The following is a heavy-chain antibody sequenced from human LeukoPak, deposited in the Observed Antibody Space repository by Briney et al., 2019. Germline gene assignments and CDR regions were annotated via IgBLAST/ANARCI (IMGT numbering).Heavy chain of an antibody. CDR1: GGSISSGGYY. CDR2: IYYSGST. Sequence: SQTLSLTCTVSGGSISSGGYYWSWIRQHPGKGLEWIGYIYYSGSTYYNPSLKSRVTISVDTSKNQFSLKLSSVTAADTAVYYCARGGKQLAPLNWFDPWGQGTLVTVPS. V-gene: IGHV4-31*03. D-gene: IGHD6-13*01. J-gene: IGHJ5*02. CDR3: ARGGKQLAPLNWFDP.